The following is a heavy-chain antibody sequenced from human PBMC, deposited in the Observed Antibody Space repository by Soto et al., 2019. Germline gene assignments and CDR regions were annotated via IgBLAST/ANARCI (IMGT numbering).Heavy chain of an antibody. D-gene: IGHD5-18*01. V-gene: IGHV4-61*01. CDR2: IYYSGST. CDR1: GGSLSSGSYY. Sequence: PSETLSPPCTVSGGSLSSGSYYWSWIRQPPGKGLEWIGYIYYSGSTNYNPSLKSRVTISVDTSKNQFSLKLSSVTAADTAVYYCARGVPYSYGYVSWFDPWGQGTLVTVSS. CDR3: ARGVPYSYGYVSWFDP. J-gene: IGHJ5*02.